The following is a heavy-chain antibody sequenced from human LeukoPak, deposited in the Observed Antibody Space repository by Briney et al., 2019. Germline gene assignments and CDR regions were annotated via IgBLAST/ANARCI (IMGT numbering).Heavy chain of an antibody. CDR2: ISGSGGST. V-gene: IGHV3-23*01. CDR1: GFTFSSYA. J-gene: IGHJ1*01. CDR3: AKVSGGGSPVGYFQH. D-gene: IGHD2-15*01. Sequence: GGSLRLSCAASGFTFSSYAMSWVRQAPGKGREWVSAISGSGGSTYYADSVKGRFTISRDNSKNTLYLQMNRLRAEDTAVYYCAKVSGGGSPVGYFQHWGQGTLVTVSS.